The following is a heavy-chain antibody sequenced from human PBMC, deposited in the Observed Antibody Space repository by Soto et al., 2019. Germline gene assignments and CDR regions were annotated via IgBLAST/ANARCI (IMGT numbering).Heavy chain of an antibody. Sequence: GGSLRLSCAASGFTFSSYGMHWVRQAPGKGLEWVAVIWYDGSNKYYADSVKGRFTISRDNSKNTLYLQMNSLRAEDTAVYYCARDGGSKGYYYYYMDVWGKGTTVTVSS. V-gene: IGHV3-33*01. CDR3: ARDGGSKGYYYYYMDV. D-gene: IGHD3-16*01. J-gene: IGHJ6*03. CDR1: GFTFSSYG. CDR2: IWYDGSNK.